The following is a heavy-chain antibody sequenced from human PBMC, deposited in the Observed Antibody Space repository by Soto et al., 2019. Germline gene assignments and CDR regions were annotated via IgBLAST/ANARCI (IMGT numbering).Heavy chain of an antibody. CDR2: IIPILGIA. J-gene: IGHJ4*02. CDR3: AGGGSFGEFPYFDY. CDR1: GGTFSSYT. V-gene: IGHV1-69*02. Sequence: QVQLVQSGAEVKKPGSSVKVSCKASGGTFSSYTISWVRQAPGQGLEWMGRIIPILGIANYAQKFQGRVTITADKSTSTAYMELSSLRSEDTAVYYWAGGGSFGEFPYFDYWGQGTLVTVSS. D-gene: IGHD3-10*01.